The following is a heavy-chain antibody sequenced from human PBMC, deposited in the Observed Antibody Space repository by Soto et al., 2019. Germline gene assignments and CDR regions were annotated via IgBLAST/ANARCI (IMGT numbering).Heavy chain of an antibody. J-gene: IGHJ4*02. V-gene: IGHV3-72*01. CDR2: IRNKANSYTT. Sequence: EVQLVESGGGLVQPGGSLRLSCAASGFTFSDHYMEWVRQAPGKGLEWVGRIRNKANSYTTEYGASVKGRFTISRDDSKNSLSLQMNSLKTEDTAVYYCASAWFGELKYFDYWGQGTLVTVSS. CDR1: GFTFSDHY. D-gene: IGHD3-10*01. CDR3: ASAWFGELKYFDY.